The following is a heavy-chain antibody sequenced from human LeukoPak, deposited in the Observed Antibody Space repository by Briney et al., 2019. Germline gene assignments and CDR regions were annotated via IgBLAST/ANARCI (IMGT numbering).Heavy chain of an antibody. CDR3: ARSPEPTVTDDY. Sequence: ASVKVSCKASGYTFTSYYMHWVRQAPGQGLEWMGIINPSGGSTSCAQKFQGRVTMTRDTSTSTVYMELSSLRSEDTAVYYCARSPEPTVTDDYWGQGTLVTVSS. CDR2: INPSGGST. V-gene: IGHV1-46*01. J-gene: IGHJ4*02. CDR1: GYTFTSYY. D-gene: IGHD4-17*01.